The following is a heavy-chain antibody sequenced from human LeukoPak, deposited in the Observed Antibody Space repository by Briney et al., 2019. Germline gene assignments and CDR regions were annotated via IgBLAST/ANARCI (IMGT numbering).Heavy chain of an antibody. J-gene: IGHJ4*02. V-gene: IGHV5-51*01. CDR1: GYRFTSYW. CDR3: ARRYCSGGSCYQIFDY. Sequence: GGSLQISCKGSGYRFTSYWIGWVRPMPGKGLEWMGIIYPGDSDTRYSPSFQGQVTISADKSISTAYLQWSSLKASDTAMYYCARRYCSGGSCYQIFDYWGQGTLVTVSS. D-gene: IGHD2-15*01. CDR2: IYPGDSDT.